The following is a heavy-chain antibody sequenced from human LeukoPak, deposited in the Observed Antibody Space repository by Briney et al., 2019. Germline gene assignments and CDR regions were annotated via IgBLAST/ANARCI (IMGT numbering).Heavy chain of an antibody. V-gene: IGHV1-69*13. CDR2: IIPIFGTA. CDR1: GGTFISYA. D-gene: IGHD5-24*01. CDR3: ARELEDGYSKGYFDY. Sequence: ASVKVSCTASGGTFISYAISWVRQAPGEGLEWMGGIIPIFGTANYAQKFQGRVTITADESTSTAYMELSSLRSEDTAVYYCARELEDGYSKGYFDYWGQGTLVTVSS. J-gene: IGHJ4*02.